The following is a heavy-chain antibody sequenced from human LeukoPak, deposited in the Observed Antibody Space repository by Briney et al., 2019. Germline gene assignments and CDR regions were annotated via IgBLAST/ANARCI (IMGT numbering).Heavy chain of an antibody. CDR3: ARDPHGGSGSDPHDAFDI. V-gene: IGHV3-74*01. CDR1: GFTFSSYW. Sequence: GGSLRLSCAASGFTFSSYWTHWVRQAPGKGLVWVSRIKNDGRSPSYADSVKGRFTISSDNAKNTVYLQVDSLGAEDTAVYYCARDPHGGSGSDPHDAFDIWGQGTMVTVSS. J-gene: IGHJ3*02. CDR2: IKNDGRSP. D-gene: IGHD1-26*01.